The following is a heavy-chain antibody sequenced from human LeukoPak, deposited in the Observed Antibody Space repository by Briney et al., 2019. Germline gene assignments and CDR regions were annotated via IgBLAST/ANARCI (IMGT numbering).Heavy chain of an antibody. Sequence: KPGGSLRLSCAASGFTFSNAWMSWVRQAPGKGLEWVGRIKSKTDGGTTDYAAPVKGRFTISRDDSKNTLYLQMNSLKTEDTAVYYCTTDYYGSGSYFRYWGQGTQVTVSS. CDR1: GFTFSNAW. CDR3: TTDYYGSGSYFRY. D-gene: IGHD3-10*01. CDR2: IKSKTDGGTT. V-gene: IGHV3-15*01. J-gene: IGHJ4*02.